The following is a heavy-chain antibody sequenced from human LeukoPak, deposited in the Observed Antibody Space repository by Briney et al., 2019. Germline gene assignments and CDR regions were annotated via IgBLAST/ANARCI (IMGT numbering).Heavy chain of an antibody. CDR3: ARGTTSLTPFDY. D-gene: IGHD1-1*01. CDR1: GDSVSSNSAA. CDR2: TYYRSKWYN. V-gene: IGHV6-1*01. J-gene: IGHJ4*02. Sequence: SQTLSLTCAISGDSVSSNSAAWNWIRQSPSRGLEWLGRTYYRSKWYNDYAVSVKSRITINPDTSKNQFSLKLSSVTAADTAVYYCARGTTSLTPFDYWGQGTLVTVSS.